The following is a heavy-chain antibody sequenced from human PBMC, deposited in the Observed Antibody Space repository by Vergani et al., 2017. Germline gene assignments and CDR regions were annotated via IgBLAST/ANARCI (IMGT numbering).Heavy chain of an antibody. D-gene: IGHD6-19*01. CDR3: AARYSSGWLDYYYGMDV. V-gene: IGHV4-59*01. CDR2: IYYSGST. J-gene: IGHJ6*02. Sequence: QLQLQESGPGLVKPSETLSLTCTVSGGSISSYYWSWIRQPPGKGLEWIGYIYYSGSTNYNPSLKSRVTISVDTSKNQFSLKLSSVTAADTAVYYCAARYSSGWLDYYYGMDVWGQGTTVTVSS. CDR1: GGSISSYY.